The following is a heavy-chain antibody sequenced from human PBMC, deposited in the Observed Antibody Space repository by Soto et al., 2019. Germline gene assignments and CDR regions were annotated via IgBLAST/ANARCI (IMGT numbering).Heavy chain of an antibody. Sequence: ASVKVSCKASGYTFTSYYMHWVRQAPGQGLEWMGIINPSGGSTRFAQKFQGRVTLTRDTSTSTVYMELSSLRSDDTAVYYCARDRCNTTSCYACDYWGQGTLVTV. V-gene: IGHV1-46*01. CDR3: ARDRCNTTSCYACDY. J-gene: IGHJ4*02. CDR1: GYTFTSYY. CDR2: INPSGGST. D-gene: IGHD2-2*01.